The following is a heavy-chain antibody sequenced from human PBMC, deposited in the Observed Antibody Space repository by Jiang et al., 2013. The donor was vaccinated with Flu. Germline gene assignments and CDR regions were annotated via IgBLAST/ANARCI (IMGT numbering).Heavy chain of an antibody. CDR1: GSHLALVG. CDR3: AHKSRVSRVAS. Sequence: KPTQTLTRGPAPSLGSHLALVGVDWIRQPPGKALDWLALIYWDDDRRYSPCLRARLAITKEISDKQAVLTMAIMDPVDAATDFCAHKSRVSRVASWGQGTLVTVS. J-gene: IGHJ4*02. CDR2: IYWDDDR. D-gene: IGHD5/OR15-5a*01. V-gene: IGHV2-5*02.